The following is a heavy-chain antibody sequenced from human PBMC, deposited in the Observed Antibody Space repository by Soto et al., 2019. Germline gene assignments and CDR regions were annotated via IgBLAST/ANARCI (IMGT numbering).Heavy chain of an antibody. CDR1: GFTFSSYG. J-gene: IGHJ6*02. CDR3: ARRVVTAIRGYYYYGMDV. CDR2: IWYDGSNK. D-gene: IGHD2-21*02. Sequence: GGSLRLSCAASGFTFSSYGMHWVRQAPGKGLEWVAVIWYDGSNKYYADSVKGRFTISRDNSKNTLYLQMNSLRAEDTAVYYCARRVVTAIRGYYYYGMDVWGQGTTVTVSS. V-gene: IGHV3-33*01.